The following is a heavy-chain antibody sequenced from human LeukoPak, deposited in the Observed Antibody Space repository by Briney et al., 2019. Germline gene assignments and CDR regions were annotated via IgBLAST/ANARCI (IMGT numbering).Heavy chain of an antibody. J-gene: IGHJ4*02. CDR2: IKQDGSEK. CDR1: GFTFSSYW. Sequence: PGGSLRLSCAASGFTFSSYWMSWVRQAPGKGLEWVANIKQDGSEKYYVDSVKGRFTISRDNAKNSLYLQMNSLRAEDTAVYYCARIYCSSTSCFDYWGQGTLVTVSS. CDR3: ARIYCSSTSCFDY. V-gene: IGHV3-7*01. D-gene: IGHD2-2*01.